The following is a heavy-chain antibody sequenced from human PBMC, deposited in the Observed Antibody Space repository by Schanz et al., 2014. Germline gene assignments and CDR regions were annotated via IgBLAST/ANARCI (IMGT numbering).Heavy chain of an antibody. V-gene: IGHV3-53*01. CDR2: TSNDGSFT. CDR3: ARKTDSSGTGDY. CDR1: GFTVSSNY. Sequence: EVQLVESGGGLIQPGGSLRLSCVASGFTVSSNYMSWVRQAPGKGLEWVSRTSNDGSFTTFADSVKGRFTISRDNAKNSLYLQMSSLRAEDTAVYYCARKTDSSGTGDYWGQGTLVTVSS. J-gene: IGHJ4*02. D-gene: IGHD6-19*01.